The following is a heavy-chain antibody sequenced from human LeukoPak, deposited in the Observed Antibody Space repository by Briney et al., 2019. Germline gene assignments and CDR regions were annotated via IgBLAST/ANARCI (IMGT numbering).Heavy chain of an antibody. CDR3: ARDIISGSSWYGY. J-gene: IGHJ4*02. CDR1: GYTFTGYY. CDR2: INPNSGGT. Sequence: GASVKVSCKASGYTFTGYYMHWVRQAPGQRLEWMGWINPNSGGTKYAQKFQGRVTMTRETSTSTAYMELSSLRSDDTAVYYCARDIISGSSWYGYWGQGTLVTVSS. D-gene: IGHD6-13*01. V-gene: IGHV1-2*02.